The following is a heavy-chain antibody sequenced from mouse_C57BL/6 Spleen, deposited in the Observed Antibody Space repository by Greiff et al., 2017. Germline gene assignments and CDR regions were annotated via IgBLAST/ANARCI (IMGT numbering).Heavy chain of an antibody. D-gene: IGHD2-4*01. J-gene: IGHJ3*01. CDR2: IDPSDSYT. Sequence: VQLQQSGAELVRPGTSVKLSCKASGYTFTSYWMHWVKQRPGQGLEWIGVIDPSDSYTNYNQKFKGKATLTVDKSSSTAYMQLRSLTSEDSAVYYFASGRRGYDYDWFAYWGQGTLVTVSA. CDR1: GYTFTSYW. CDR3: ASGRRGYDYDWFAY. V-gene: IGHV1-59*01.